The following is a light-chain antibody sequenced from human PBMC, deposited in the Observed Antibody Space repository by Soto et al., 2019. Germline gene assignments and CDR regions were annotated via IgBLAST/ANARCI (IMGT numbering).Light chain of an antibody. J-gene: IGKJ2*01. V-gene: IGKV1-12*01. CDR1: QDISSW. Sequence: DIQMTQSPSSVSASVGDRVTITWRASQDISSWLAWFQQKPGKAPKLLIDAASRLQSGVPSGFSGSGSGTDITLTISSLQPEDFATYYCQQANSFPYTFGQGTKLEIK. CDR3: QQANSFPYT. CDR2: AAS.